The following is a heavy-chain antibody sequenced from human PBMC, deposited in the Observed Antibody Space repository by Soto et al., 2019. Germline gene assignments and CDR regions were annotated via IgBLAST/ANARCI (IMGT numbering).Heavy chain of an antibody. V-gene: IGHV4-31*03. CDR3: ARVLPQPAPFDP. J-gene: IGHJ5*02. CDR1: GGSISSGGYY. CDR2: IYYSGST. Sequence: KSSETLSLTCTVSGGSISSGGYYWSWIRQHPGKGLEWIGYIYYSGSTYYNPSLKSRVTISVDTSKNQFSLKLSSVTAADTAVYYCARVLPQPAPFDPWGQGTLVTVSS.